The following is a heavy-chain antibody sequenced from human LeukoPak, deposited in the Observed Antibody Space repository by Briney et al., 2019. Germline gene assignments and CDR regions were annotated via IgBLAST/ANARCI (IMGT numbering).Heavy chain of an antibody. CDR2: IYHSGST. CDR1: GYSISSGYY. V-gene: IGHV4-38-2*02. CDR3: ARDDSSGYYKN. D-gene: IGHD3-22*01. Sequence: PSETLSLTCSVSGYSISSGYYWGWIRQPPGKGLEWIGSIYHSGSTYYNPSLKSRVTISVDTSKNQFSLKLSSVTAADTAVYYCARDDSSGYYKNWGQGTLVTVSS. J-gene: IGHJ4*02.